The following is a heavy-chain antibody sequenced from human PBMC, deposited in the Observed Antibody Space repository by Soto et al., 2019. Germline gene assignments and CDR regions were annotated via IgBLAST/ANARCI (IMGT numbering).Heavy chain of an antibody. V-gene: IGHV4-34*01. J-gene: IGHJ6*02. Sequence: SETLSLTCAVYGGSFSGYYWICIRHPPVKWLEWIGEINHSGSTNYNPSLKSRVTISVDTSKNQFSLKLSSVTAADTAVYYCARGRGRVTTYYYYYGMDVWGQGTTVTVSS. D-gene: IGHD4-4*01. CDR2: INHSGST. CDR3: ARGRGRVTTYYYYYGMDV. CDR1: GGSFSGYY.